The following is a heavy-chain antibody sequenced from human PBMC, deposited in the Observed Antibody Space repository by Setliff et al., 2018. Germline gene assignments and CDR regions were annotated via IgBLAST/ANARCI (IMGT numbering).Heavy chain of an antibody. CDR3: ARESRYYYDNLGTLDY. D-gene: IGHD3-22*01. Sequence: SETLSLTCTVSGGAISSGYYYWSWIRQPPGKGLQWIGYIYSSGSTYYNPSLKSRVSISVDTSKNQFSLKLRSVTTADTAVYYCARESRYYYDNLGTLDYWGHRTLVTVSS. CDR1: GGAISSGYYY. CDR2: IYSSGST. V-gene: IGHV4-30-4*08. J-gene: IGHJ4*01.